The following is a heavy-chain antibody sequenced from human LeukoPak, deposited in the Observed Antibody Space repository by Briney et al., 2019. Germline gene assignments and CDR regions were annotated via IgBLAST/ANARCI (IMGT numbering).Heavy chain of an antibody. CDR2: IIPIFGTA. CDR1: GGTFSSYA. CDR3: ARAPGGRLLGVYFGY. J-gene: IGHJ4*02. V-gene: IGHV1-69*01. D-gene: IGHD2-8*02. Sequence: SVTVSCTASGGTFSSYAISWERQAPGQGLEWMGGIIPIFGTANYAQKSQGRVTITADESTSTAYMELSSLRSEDTAVYYCARAPGGRLLGVYFGYWGQGTLVTVSS.